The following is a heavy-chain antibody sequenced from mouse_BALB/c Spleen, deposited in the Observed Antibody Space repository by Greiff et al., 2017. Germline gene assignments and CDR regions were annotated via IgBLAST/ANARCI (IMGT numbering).Heavy chain of an antibody. Sequence: EVKLEESGGGLVKPGGSLKLSCAASGFTFSSYAMSWVRQTPEKRLEWVATISSGGSYTYYPDSVKGRFTISRDNAKNTLYLQMSSLRSEDTAMYYCARHGTASWYFDVWGAGTTVTVSS. J-gene: IGHJ1*01. CDR2: ISSGGSYT. D-gene: IGHD1-2*01. CDR1: GFTFSSYA. V-gene: IGHV5-9-3*01. CDR3: ARHGTASWYFDV.